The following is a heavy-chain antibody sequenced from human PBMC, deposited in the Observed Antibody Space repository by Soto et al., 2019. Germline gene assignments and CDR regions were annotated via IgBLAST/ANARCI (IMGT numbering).Heavy chain of an antibody. Sequence: GGSPRLSCAASGFTFSSYGMHWVRQAPGKGLEWVAVISYDGSNKYYADSVKGRFTISRDNSKNTLYLQMNSLRAEDTAVYYCAKVNDYSLGPYYYYYMDVWGKGTTVTVSS. CDR2: ISYDGSNK. CDR1: GFTFSSYG. V-gene: IGHV3-30*18. D-gene: IGHD4-4*01. J-gene: IGHJ6*03. CDR3: AKVNDYSLGPYYYYYMDV.